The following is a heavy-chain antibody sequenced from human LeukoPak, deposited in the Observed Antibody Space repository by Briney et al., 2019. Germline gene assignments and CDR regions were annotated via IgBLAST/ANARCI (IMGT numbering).Heavy chain of an antibody. CDR3: ARHGGTPAVSDAFDI. Sequence: PSETLSLTCSVSGGSTISYYWSWIRQPPGKGLEWIGYIYYSGRTTYNPSLKSRVTISVDTSNHHFSLKLGSVTAADTAVYYCARHGGTPAVSDAFDIWGQGTMVTVSS. J-gene: IGHJ3*02. D-gene: IGHD1-7*01. CDR2: IYYSGRT. CDR1: GGSTISYY. V-gene: IGHV4-59*08.